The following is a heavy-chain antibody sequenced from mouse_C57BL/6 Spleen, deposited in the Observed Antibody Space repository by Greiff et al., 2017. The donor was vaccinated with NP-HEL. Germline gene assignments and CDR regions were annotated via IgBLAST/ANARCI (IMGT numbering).Heavy chain of an antibody. Sequence: QVQLQQSGAELVKPGASVKISCKASGYAFSSYWMNWVKPRPGKGLEWIGQIYPGDGDTNYNGKFKGKATLTADKSSSTAYMQLSSLTSEDSAVYFCARRGDDSYDAMDYWGQGTSVTVSS. V-gene: IGHV1-80*01. CDR1: GYAFSSYW. CDR3: ARRGDDSYDAMDY. CDR2: IYPGDGDT. D-gene: IGHD2-4*01. J-gene: IGHJ4*01.